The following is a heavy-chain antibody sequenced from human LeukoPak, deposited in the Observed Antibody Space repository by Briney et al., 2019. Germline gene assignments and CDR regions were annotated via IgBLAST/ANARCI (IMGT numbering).Heavy chain of an antibody. Sequence: PGGSLRLSCAASGFTFSSYAMSWVRQAPGKGLEWVSAISGSGGSTYYADSVKGRFTISRDNSKNTLYLQMNSLRAEDTAVYYCAKASLFSGYSYSPYGMDVWGKGTTVTVSS. V-gene: IGHV3-23*01. CDR3: AKASLFSGYSYSPYGMDV. CDR2: ISGSGGST. D-gene: IGHD5-18*01. CDR1: GFTFSSYA. J-gene: IGHJ6*04.